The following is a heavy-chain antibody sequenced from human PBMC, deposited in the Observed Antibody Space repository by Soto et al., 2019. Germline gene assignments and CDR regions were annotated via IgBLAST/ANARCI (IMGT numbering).Heavy chain of an antibody. CDR3: ARRYDLFGVVPRYYLDY. CDR2: IYYSGST. Sequence: PSETLSLTCTVSGGSISSSSYYWGWIRQPPGKGLEWIGSIYYSGSTYYNPSLKSRVTISVDTSKNQFSLKLSSVTAADTAVYYCARRYDLFGVVPRYYLDYWGRGTLVTVSS. V-gene: IGHV4-39*01. D-gene: IGHD3-3*01. CDR1: GGSISSSSYY. J-gene: IGHJ4*02.